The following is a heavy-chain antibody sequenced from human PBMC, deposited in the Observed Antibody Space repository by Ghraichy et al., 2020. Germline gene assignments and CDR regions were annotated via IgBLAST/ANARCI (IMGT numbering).Heavy chain of an antibody. CDR1: GFTFSDYY. V-gene: IGHV3-11*05. J-gene: IGHJ4*02. CDR3: ARDGMYGPENAVKN. Sequence: GESLNISCAASGFTFSDYYMSWIRQAPGKGLEWVSYISSSSSYTNYADSVKGRFTISRDNAKNSLYLQMNSLRAEDTAVYYCARDGMYGPENAVKNWGQGTLVTVSS. D-gene: IGHD2-8*01. CDR2: ISSSSSYT.